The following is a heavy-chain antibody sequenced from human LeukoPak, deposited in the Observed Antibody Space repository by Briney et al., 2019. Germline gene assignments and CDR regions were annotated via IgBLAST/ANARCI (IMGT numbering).Heavy chain of an antibody. CDR1: GFTFDDYG. J-gene: IGHJ6*04. V-gene: IGHV3-20*04. CDR3: AELGITMIGGV. D-gene: IGHD3-10*02. Sequence: PGGSLRLSCAVSGFTFDDYGMSWVRQAPGKGLEWVSGINWNGGNTVYADSVKGRFTISRDNAKNSLYLQMNSLRAEDTAVYYCAELGITMIGGVWGKGTTVTISS. CDR2: INWNGGNT.